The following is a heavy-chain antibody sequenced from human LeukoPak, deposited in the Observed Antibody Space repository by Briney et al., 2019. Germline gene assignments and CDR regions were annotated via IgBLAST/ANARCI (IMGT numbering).Heavy chain of an antibody. CDR2: INSNSGAR. CDR3: ARGQGGATKGFDH. CDR1: GYTFSGYN. J-gene: IGHJ4*02. V-gene: IGHV1-2*02. D-gene: IGHD1-26*01. Sequence: GASVKVSCKASGYTFSGYNMHWVRQAPGQGLESMGWINSNSGARNYAPKFQGRVTFSLENSNSTAYLDLRSVNTADTAIYYCARGQGGATKGFDHWGQGTLVTVSS.